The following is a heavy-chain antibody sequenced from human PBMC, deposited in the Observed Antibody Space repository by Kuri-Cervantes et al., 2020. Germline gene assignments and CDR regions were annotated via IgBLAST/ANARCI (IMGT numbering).Heavy chain of an antibody. V-gene: IGHV1-2*04. Sequence: ASVKVSCKASGYTFTGYYMHWVRQAPEQGLEWMGWINPNSGGTNYAQKFQGWVTMTRDTSISTAYMELSRLRSDDTAVYYCARETDYGDYVNFDYWGQGILVTVSS. CDR3: ARETDYGDYVNFDY. CDR2: INPNSGGT. J-gene: IGHJ4*02. D-gene: IGHD4-17*01. CDR1: GYTFTGYY.